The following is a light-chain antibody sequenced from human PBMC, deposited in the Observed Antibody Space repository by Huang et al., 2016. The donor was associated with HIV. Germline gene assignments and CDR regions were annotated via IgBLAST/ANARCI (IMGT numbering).Light chain of an antibody. CDR2: ATS. CDR1: QRIITY. J-gene: IGKJ5*01. V-gene: IGKV1-39*01. Sequence: DIQMTQSPSSLSASVGDRVTITCRASQRIITYLNWYQQKPGKAPKLLIYATSNLQSGGPSRFSGGVSWTDFTLTISSLQSEDFAVYYCQHTYSVPIIFGQGTRLEIK. CDR3: QHTYSVPII.